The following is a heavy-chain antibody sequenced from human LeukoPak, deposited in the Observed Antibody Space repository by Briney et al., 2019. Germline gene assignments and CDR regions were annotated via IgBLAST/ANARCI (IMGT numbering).Heavy chain of an antibody. J-gene: IGHJ5*02. CDR1: GGSISSGSYY. V-gene: IGHV4-61*02. CDR2: IYTSGST. Sequence: PPETLSLTCTVSGGSISSGSYYWSWIRQPAGKGLEWIGRIYTSGSTNYNPSLKSRVTISVDTSKNQFSLKLSSVTAADTAVYFCARNRAGTFFFDPWGQGTQVTVSS. D-gene: IGHD6-13*01. CDR3: ARNRAGTFFFDP.